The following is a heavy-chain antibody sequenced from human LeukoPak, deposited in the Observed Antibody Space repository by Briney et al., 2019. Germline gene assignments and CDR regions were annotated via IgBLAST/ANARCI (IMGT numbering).Heavy chain of an antibody. CDR3: ARGGSSSFAFDY. CDR1: GSTFDDYG. V-gene: IGHV3-20*04. CDR2: INWNGGST. Sequence: PGGSLRLSCAASGSTFDDYGMSWVRQAPGKGLEWVSGINWNGGSTGYADSVKGRFTISRDNAKNSLYLQMNSLRAEDTALYYCARGGSSSFAFDYWGQGTLVTVSS. J-gene: IGHJ4*02. D-gene: IGHD6-6*01.